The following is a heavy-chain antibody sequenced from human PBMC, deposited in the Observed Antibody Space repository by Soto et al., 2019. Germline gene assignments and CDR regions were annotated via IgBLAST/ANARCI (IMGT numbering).Heavy chain of an antibody. CDR3: ARGEAESGDDAFHS. D-gene: IGHD3-10*01. CDR2: ISYDGSNK. Sequence: GGSLRLSCAASGFTFSSYAMHWVRQAPGKGLEWVAVISYDGSNKYYADSVKGRFTISRDNSKNTLCLQMNSLRAEDTAVYYCARGEAESGDDAFHSWGQGTRVTVSS. CDR1: GFTFSSYA. J-gene: IGHJ3*02. V-gene: IGHV3-30-3*01.